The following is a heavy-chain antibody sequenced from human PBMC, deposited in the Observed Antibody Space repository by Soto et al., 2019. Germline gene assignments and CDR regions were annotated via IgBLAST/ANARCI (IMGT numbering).Heavy chain of an antibody. J-gene: IGHJ6*02. V-gene: IGHV3-7*03. CDR3: GRVPLDGNYANGEDV. Sequence: GASLSLSCAASGFNINTYWMYWVRQAQGEGIEWVANIDTAGSRKHDVDSVKGRLIIPRDNAQNSLFLQMNSRRADDTAGDYCGRVPLDGNYANGEDVGGQGTTVTVSS. CDR2: IDTAGSRK. CDR1: GFNINTYW. D-gene: IGHD4-17*01.